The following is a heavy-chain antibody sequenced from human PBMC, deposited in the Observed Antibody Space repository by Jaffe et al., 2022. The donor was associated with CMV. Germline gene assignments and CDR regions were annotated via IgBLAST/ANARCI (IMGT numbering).Heavy chain of an antibody. CDR2: IYYSGNT. CDR3: ARQVSYHYNSKGFYMDV. D-gene: IGHD3-22*01. CDR1: GGSISSIDYY. V-gene: IGHV4-39*01. Sequence: QLQLQESGPGLVKPSETLSLTCSVSGGSISSIDYYWGWIRQPPGKGLEWIGSIYYSGNTYYNPSLKSRATISGDTSKNQFSLRLSSVTAADTAVYYCARQVSYHYNSKGFYMDVWGRGTTVTVSS. J-gene: IGHJ6*03.